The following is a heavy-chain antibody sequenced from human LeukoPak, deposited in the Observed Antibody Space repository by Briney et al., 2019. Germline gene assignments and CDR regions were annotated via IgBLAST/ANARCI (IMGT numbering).Heavy chain of an antibody. CDR3: ARVGIDSGSFADFDY. V-gene: IGHV4-38-2*02. Sequence: SETLSLTCTVPGYSISSDYYWGWIRQPPGKGLECIGSIYHSGSTYYNPSLKSRVTISVDTSKDQFSLKLSSVTAADTAVYFCARVGIDSGSFADFDYWGQGTLVTVSS. D-gene: IGHD1-26*01. CDR1: GYSISSDYY. CDR2: IYHSGST. J-gene: IGHJ4*02.